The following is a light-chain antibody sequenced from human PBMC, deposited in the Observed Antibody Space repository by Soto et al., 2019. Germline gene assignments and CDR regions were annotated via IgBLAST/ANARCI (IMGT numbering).Light chain of an antibody. CDR3: SSYTSSNIRV. CDR2: DVS. Sequence: QAASVSGSPGQSITISCTGSSSDVGGYNYVSWYQQHPGKAPKVMIYDVSNRPSGVSNRFSGSKSGNTASLTISGLQAEDEADYYCSSYTSSNIRVFGGGTKLTVL. CDR1: SSDVGGYNY. J-gene: IGLJ2*01. V-gene: IGLV2-14*01.